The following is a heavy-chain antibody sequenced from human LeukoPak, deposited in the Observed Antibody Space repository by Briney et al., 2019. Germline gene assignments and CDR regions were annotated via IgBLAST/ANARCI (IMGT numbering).Heavy chain of an antibody. CDR1: EFSVGSNY. CDR2: IYSGGST. Sequence: GGSLGLSCAASEFSVGSNYMTWVRQAPGKGLEWVSLIYSGGSTYYADSVKGRFTISRDNSKNTLYLQMNSLRAEDTAVYHCARGPSGYHNTGGQGTLVTVSS. V-gene: IGHV3-66*01. J-gene: IGHJ4*02. D-gene: IGHD5-12*01. CDR3: ARGPSGYHNT.